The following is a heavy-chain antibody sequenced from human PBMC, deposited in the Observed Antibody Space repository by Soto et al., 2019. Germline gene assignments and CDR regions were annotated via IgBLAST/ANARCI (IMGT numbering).Heavy chain of an antibody. CDR3: ARDPGYSYGNT. CDR1: GGSISSGGYS. J-gene: IGHJ5*02. D-gene: IGHD5-18*01. CDR2: IYHSGST. Sequence: PSETLSLTCAVSGGSISSGGYSWSWIRQPPGKGLEWIGYIYHSGSTYYNPSLKSRVTISVDRSKNQFSLYLQMNSLRAEDTAVYYCARDPGYSYGNTWGQGTLVTVSS. V-gene: IGHV4-30-2*01.